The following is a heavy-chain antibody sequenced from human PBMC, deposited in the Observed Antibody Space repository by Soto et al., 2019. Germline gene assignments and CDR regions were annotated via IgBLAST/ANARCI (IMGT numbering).Heavy chain of an antibody. CDR1: GGSISSGDYY. CDR2: IYYSGST. J-gene: IGHJ4*02. CDR3: ARGSYFYDSSGYYHY. V-gene: IGHV4-30-4*01. D-gene: IGHD3-22*01. Sequence: QVQLQESGPGLVKPSQTLSLTCTVSGGSISSGDYYWSWIRQPPGKGLEWIGYIYYSGSTYYNPSLKSRVTISVDSSKNQFFLKLSSVTAADTAVYYCARGSYFYDSSGYYHYCGQGTLVTVSS.